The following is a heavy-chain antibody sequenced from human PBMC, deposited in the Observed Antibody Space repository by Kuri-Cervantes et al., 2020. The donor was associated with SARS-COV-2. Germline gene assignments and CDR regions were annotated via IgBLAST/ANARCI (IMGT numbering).Heavy chain of an antibody. CDR2: INPNSGGT. V-gene: IGHV1-2*02. Sequence: ASVKVSCKASGYTFTDFSIYWVRQVPGQRLEWVGWINPNSGGTSFAQNFQDRVSLTRDTSINTAFMELSTLRSDDTAIYYCARSVPTSTSSSWHPWGPGTLVTVSS. CDR3: ARSVPTSTSSSWHP. CDR1: GYTFTDFS. D-gene: IGHD2-2*01. J-gene: IGHJ5*02.